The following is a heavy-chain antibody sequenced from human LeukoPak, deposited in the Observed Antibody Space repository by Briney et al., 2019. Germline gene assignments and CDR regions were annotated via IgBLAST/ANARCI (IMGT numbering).Heavy chain of an antibody. D-gene: IGHD2-8*01. J-gene: IGHJ4*02. CDR1: GGSISSGGYS. Sequence: SQTLSLTCAVSGGSISSGGYSWSWIRQPPGKGLEGIGYIYHSGSTYYNPSLKSRVTISVDRSKNQFSLKLSSVTAADTVVYYCARAMLNYFDYWGQGTLVTVSS. CDR3: ARAMLNYFDY. V-gene: IGHV4-30-2*01. CDR2: IYHSGST.